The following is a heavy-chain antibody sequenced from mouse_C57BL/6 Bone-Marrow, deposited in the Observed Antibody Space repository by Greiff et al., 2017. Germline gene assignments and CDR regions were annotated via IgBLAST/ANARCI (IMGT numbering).Heavy chain of an antibody. CDR1: GYTFTSYW. D-gene: IGHD1-1*01. CDR3: ARSRDFYYFGT. V-gene: IGHV1-50*01. J-gene: IGHJ2*01. CDR2: IDPSDSYT. Sequence: QVQLQQPGAELVKPGASVKLSCKASGYTFTSYWMQWVKQRPGQGLEWIVEIDPSDSYTNSNQKFKGKATLTVDTSSSTAYLQLSSLPSEDSVGYYCARSRDFYYFGTRGAGTTLPDS.